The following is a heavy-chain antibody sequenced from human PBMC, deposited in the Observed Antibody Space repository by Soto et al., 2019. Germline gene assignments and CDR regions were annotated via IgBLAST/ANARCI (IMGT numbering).Heavy chain of an antibody. CDR2: IQSGGST. V-gene: IGHV2-70*18. D-gene: IGHD6-13*01. CDR3: ARKLSSSWPYYYYGMDV. CDR1: SFSTKY. Sequence: SFSTKYMSWVRQAPGKGLEWLSLIQSGGSTYYSTSLKSRLTISKDTSKSQVVLTMTNMDPVDTATYYCARKLSSSWPYYYYGMDVWGQGTTVTVSS. J-gene: IGHJ6*02.